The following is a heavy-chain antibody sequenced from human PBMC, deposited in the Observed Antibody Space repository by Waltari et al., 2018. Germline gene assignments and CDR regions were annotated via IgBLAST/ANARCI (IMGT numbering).Heavy chain of an antibody. Sequence: QLQLQESGPGLVKPSGTLSLTCAVSGESMSSSYVWNWVRQPPGTGLEWIGQVRGDGRTNYNPSFASRVTISLDTSTDHFSLRLTSATAADTAVYYCARDRGRGLYLDSWGQGILVTVSP. CDR3: ARDRGRGLYLDS. D-gene: IGHD2-15*01. V-gene: IGHV4-4*02. CDR2: VRGDGRT. CDR1: GESMSSSYV. J-gene: IGHJ4*02.